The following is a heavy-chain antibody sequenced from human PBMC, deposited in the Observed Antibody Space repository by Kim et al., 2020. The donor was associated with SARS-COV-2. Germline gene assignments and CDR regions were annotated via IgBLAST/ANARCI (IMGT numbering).Heavy chain of an antibody. D-gene: IGHD1-7*01. Sequence: SSPSLKSRATISIDTSKKQFSRKLSSVTAADTAVYYCARDGTTYGMDVWGQGTTVTVSS. CDR3: ARDGTTYGMDV. V-gene: IGHV4-30-2*05. J-gene: IGHJ6*02.